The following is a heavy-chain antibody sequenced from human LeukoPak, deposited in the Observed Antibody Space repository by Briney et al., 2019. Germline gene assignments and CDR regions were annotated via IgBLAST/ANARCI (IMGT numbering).Heavy chain of an antibody. CDR3: ARQTGSGLFTLP. Sequence: SETLSLTCTVSGISISSSNSYWGWIRQPPGTGLEWIGSIYYTGNTYYNASLKSRVTISIDTSKNQISLRLTSVTAADTAMYYCARQTGSGLFTLPGGQGTLVTVSS. J-gene: IGHJ4*02. D-gene: IGHD3/OR15-3a*01. V-gene: IGHV4-39*01. CDR2: IYYTGNT. CDR1: GISISSSNSY.